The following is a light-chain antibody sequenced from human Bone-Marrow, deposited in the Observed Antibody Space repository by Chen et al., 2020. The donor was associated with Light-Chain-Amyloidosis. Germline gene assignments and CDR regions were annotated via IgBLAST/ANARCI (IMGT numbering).Light chain of an antibody. CDR3: QVWDRSSDRPV. J-gene: IGLJ3*02. CDR1: NIGSTS. Sequence: SYVLTQPSSVSVAPGQTATIACGGNNIGSTSVHWHQQTPGQAPLLVVYDDSDRPSGIPERLSGSNSGNTATLTISSVEAGDEADYYCQVWDRSSDRPVFGGGTKLTVL. V-gene: IGLV3-21*02. CDR2: DDS.